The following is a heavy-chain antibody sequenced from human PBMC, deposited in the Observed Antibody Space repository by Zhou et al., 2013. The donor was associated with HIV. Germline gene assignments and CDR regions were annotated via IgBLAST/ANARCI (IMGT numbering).Heavy chain of an antibody. CDR2: LIPIVGTP. Sequence: QVLLVQSGADVKKPGSSVKVSCEASGGTLSNVAINWVRQAPGQGLEWMGGLIPIVGTPIYAQKFQGTVTFTMDKATNTAYMELNSLTYEDTAVYYCAGIQGTDFWSGPFDYWGQGTLVTVSS. J-gene: IGHJ4*02. V-gene: IGHV1-69*05. D-gene: IGHD3-3*01. CDR1: GGTLSNVA. CDR3: AGIQGTDFWSGPFDY.